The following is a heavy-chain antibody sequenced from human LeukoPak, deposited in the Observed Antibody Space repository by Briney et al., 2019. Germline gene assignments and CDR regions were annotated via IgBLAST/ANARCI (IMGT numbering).Heavy chain of an antibody. D-gene: IGHD3-3*01. Sequence: ASVKVSCKASGYTFTGYYMHWVRQAPGQGLEWMGWISAYNGNTNYAQKLQGRVTMTTDTSTSTAYMELRSLRSDDTAVYYCARDGYYDFWSGYYPNWFDPWGQGTLVTVSS. CDR2: ISAYNGNT. CDR1: GYTFTGYY. V-gene: IGHV1-18*04. J-gene: IGHJ5*02. CDR3: ARDGYYDFWSGYYPNWFDP.